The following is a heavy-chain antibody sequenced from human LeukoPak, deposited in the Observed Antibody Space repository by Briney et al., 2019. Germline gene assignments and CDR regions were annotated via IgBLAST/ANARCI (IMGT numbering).Heavy chain of an antibody. Sequence: GGSLRLSCAASGFTFSSYEMNWVRQAPGKGLEWVSYISSSGSTIYYADSVKGRFTISRDNAKNSLYLQMNSLRAEDTAVYYCARDFYDNDDYGYYFDSWGQGTLVTVSS. V-gene: IGHV3-48*03. J-gene: IGHJ4*02. CDR3: ARDFYDNDDYGYYFDS. CDR2: ISSSGSTI. D-gene: IGHD4-17*01. CDR1: GFTFSSYE.